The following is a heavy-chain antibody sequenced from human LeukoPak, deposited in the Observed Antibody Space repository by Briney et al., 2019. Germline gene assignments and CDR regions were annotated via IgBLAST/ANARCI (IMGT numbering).Heavy chain of an antibody. CDR2: IYYSGST. CDR3: AGRVGGYCSGGSCYRTGVYYFDY. Sequence: SETLSLTCTISGGSISSDSYYWGWLRQPPGKGLEWIGSIYYSGSTYYNPSLKSRVTLYLDTSENQLSLKLSSVTASDTAVYYCAGRVGGYCSGGSCYRTGVYYFDYWGQGTLVTVSS. J-gene: IGHJ4*02. D-gene: IGHD2-15*01. V-gene: IGHV4-39*01. CDR1: GGSISSDSYY.